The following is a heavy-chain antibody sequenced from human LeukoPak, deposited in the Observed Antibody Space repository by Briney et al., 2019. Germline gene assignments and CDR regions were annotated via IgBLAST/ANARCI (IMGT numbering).Heavy chain of an antibody. J-gene: IGHJ4*02. CDR1: GGTFSSYA. D-gene: IGHD3-22*01. CDR2: IIPIFGTA. CDR3: AGGSGAYYYDSSGYFLDY. Sequence: SVKVSCKASGGTFSSYAISWVRQTPGQGLEWMGGIIPIFGTAHYAQKFQGRVTITADKSTGTAYMELSSLRSEDTAVYYCAGGSGAYYYDSSGYFLDYWGQGTLVTVSS. V-gene: IGHV1-69*06.